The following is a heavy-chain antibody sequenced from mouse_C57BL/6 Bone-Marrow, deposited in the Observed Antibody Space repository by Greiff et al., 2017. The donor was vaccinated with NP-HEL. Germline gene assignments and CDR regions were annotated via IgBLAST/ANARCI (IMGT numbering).Heavy chain of an antibody. Sequence: EVQLQQSGPELVKPGASVKISCKASGYTFTDYYMNWVKQSHGKSLAWIGDINPNNGGTSYNQKFKGKATLTVDKSSSTAYMELRSLTSEDSAVYYCARIYYYGSSYLLDYWGQGTTLTVSS. D-gene: IGHD1-1*01. CDR2: INPNNGGT. J-gene: IGHJ2*01. V-gene: IGHV1-26*01. CDR1: GYTFTDYY. CDR3: ARIYYYGSSYLLDY.